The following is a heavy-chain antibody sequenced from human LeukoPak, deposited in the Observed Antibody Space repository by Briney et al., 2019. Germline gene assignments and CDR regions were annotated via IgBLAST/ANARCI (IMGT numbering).Heavy chain of an antibody. V-gene: IGHV3-21*01. CDR2: ISSSSSYI. CDR3: ARSFDYGSGSYPNWFDP. Sequence: GGSLRLSCAASGFTFSTYAMHWVRQAPGMGLEWVSSISSSSSYIYYADSVKGRFTISRDNAKNSLYLQMNSLRAEDTAVYYCARSFDYGSGSYPNWFDPWGQGTLVTASS. D-gene: IGHD3-10*01. CDR1: GFTFSTYA. J-gene: IGHJ5*02.